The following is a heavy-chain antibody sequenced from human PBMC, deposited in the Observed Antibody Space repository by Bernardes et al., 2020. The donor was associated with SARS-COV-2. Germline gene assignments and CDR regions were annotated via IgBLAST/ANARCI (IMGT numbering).Heavy chain of an antibody. CDR1: GFSFSTYS. Sequence: GGSLRLSRTTFGFSFSTYSMNWVRQAPGKGLEWVSFISNDGNYIYYRASLKGRFTMSRDNAKKSISLQMNSLTADDTAVYYCAGGGGIRPIDPWGQGTPVIVSS. CDR2: ISNDGNYI. D-gene: IGHD3-16*01. CDR3: AGGGGIRPIDP. J-gene: IGHJ5*02. V-gene: IGHV3-21*01.